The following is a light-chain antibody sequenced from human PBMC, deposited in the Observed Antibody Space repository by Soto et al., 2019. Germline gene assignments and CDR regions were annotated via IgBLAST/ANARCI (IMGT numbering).Light chain of an antibody. Sequence: EIVMTQSPATLSVSPGERATLSCRASQSVSSNLAWYQQKPGQAPSLLIYDASTRATGIPARFSGSGSGTEFTLTIITVQSEDFAVYHCQQYNDWPPKYTFGQGTKLEIK. CDR1: QSVSSN. CDR2: DAS. CDR3: QQYNDWPPKYT. J-gene: IGKJ2*01. V-gene: IGKV3-15*01.